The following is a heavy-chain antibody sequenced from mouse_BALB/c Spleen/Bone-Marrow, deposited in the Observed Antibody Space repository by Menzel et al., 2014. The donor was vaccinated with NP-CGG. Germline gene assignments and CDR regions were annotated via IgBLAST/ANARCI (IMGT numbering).Heavy chain of an antibody. V-gene: IGHV2-6-4*01. Sequence: QVQLQQSGPGLVAPSQNLSITCTVSGFSLSRYNIHWIRQPPGKGLEWLGMIWGGGGTDHNSALKSRLRISKDNSKSQIFLKINSLQIDDTAMYYCARKDGGYYVMDYWGQGTSVTGSS. CDR3: ARKDGGYYVMDY. J-gene: IGHJ4*01. D-gene: IGHD2-3*01. CDR1: GFSLSRYN. CDR2: IWGGGGT.